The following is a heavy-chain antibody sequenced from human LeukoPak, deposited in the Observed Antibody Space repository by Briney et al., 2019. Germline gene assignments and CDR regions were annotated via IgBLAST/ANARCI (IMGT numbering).Heavy chain of an antibody. V-gene: IGHV1-18*01. J-gene: IGHJ6*02. CDR1: GYTFTSYG. Sequence: ASVTVSCKDSGYTFTSYGISWLRQAPGQGLEWMGWISAYNGNTNYAQKLQGRVTMTTDTSTSTAYMELRSLRSDDTAVYYCARLVLYYYGMDVWGQGTMVTVSS. CDR2: ISAYNGNT. CDR3: ARLVLYYYGMDV.